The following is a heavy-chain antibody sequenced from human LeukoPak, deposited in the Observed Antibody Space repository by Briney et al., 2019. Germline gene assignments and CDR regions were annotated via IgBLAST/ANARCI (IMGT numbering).Heavy chain of an antibody. V-gene: IGHV1-46*01. D-gene: IGHD1-26*01. CDR2: VNPSGGST. CDR1: GYTFTSYY. CDR3: AREMGLVGANDYFDY. J-gene: IGHJ4*02. Sequence: ASVKVSCKASGYTFTSYYMHWVRQAPGQGLEWMGIVNPSGGSTSYAQKFQGRVTMTRDTSTSTVYMELSSLRSEDTAVYYCAREMGLVGANDYFDYWGQGTLVTVSS.